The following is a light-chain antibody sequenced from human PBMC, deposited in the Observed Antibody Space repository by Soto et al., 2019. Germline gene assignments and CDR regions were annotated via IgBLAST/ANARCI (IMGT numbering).Light chain of an antibody. CDR1: QDLSKY. CDR3: LQYMSYPIT. CDR2: AIS. Sequence: DIQMTLSPSSLSASVGDRVTITCRASQDLSKYLAWFQQKPGKPPEPLIYAISSLESGVPSRISGSGSGTDFTLTITSLQPEDFETYYWLQYMSYPITFGQGTRLEIK. J-gene: IGKJ5*01. V-gene: IGKV1-16*01.